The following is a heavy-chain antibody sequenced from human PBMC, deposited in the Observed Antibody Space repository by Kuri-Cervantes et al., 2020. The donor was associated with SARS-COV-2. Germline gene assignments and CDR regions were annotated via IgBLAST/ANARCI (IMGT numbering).Heavy chain of an antibody. V-gene: IGHV1-18*01. CDR1: GYTFTSYG. J-gene: IGHJ4*02. Sequence: ASVKVSCKASGYTFTSYGISWVRQAPGQGLEWMGWISAYNGSTNYAQKLQGRVTMTTDTSTSTAYMELRSLRSDDTAVYYCARAYLPIRFLEWLTYDYWGQGTLVTVSS. CDR3: ARAYLPIRFLEWLTYDY. CDR2: ISAYNGST. D-gene: IGHD3-3*01.